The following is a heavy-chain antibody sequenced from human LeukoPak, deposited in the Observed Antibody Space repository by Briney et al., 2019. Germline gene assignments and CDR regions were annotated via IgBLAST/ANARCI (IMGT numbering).Heavy chain of an antibody. CDR3: ARKWELPGSWFDP. D-gene: IGHD1-26*01. CDR1: GGSISGYH. Sequence: SETLSLTCNVSGGSISGYHWSWIRQPPGKGLEWLGYIYYSGSSNYNPSLKSRVTMSADTSKNQFSLKLSSVTAADTAVYYCARKWELPGSWFDPWGQGTLVTVSS. V-gene: IGHV4-59*01. CDR2: IYYSGSS. J-gene: IGHJ5*02.